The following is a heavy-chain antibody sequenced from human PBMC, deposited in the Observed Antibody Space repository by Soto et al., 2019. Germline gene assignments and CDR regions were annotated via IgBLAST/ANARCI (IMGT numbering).Heavy chain of an antibody. J-gene: IGHJ4*02. V-gene: IGHV3-30*18. Sequence: GGSLRLSSAASGFTFSSYGMHWVRQAPGKGLEWVAVISYDGSNKYYADSVKGRFTISRDNSKNTLYLQMNSLRAEDTAVYYCAKGDSSGSVDYWGQGTLVTVSS. CDR1: GFTFSSYG. D-gene: IGHD6-19*01. CDR3: AKGDSSGSVDY. CDR2: ISYDGSNK.